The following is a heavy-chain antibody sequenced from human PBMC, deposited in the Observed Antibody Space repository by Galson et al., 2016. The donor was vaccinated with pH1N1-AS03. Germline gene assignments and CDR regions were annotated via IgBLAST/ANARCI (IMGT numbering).Heavy chain of an antibody. J-gene: IGHJ3*02. CDR1: GFTFIANK. CDR2: ISGGSGSI. D-gene: IGHD2-2*01. Sequence: SLRLSCAASGFTFIANKMHWVHQAPGKGLEWVSSISGGSGSIHYADSVKGRFTISRDNAKNSLHLQMNSLTADDTAVYYCVRDDATSYDAFDMWGQGTMITVSS. CDR3: VRDDATSYDAFDM. V-gene: IGHV3-21*01.